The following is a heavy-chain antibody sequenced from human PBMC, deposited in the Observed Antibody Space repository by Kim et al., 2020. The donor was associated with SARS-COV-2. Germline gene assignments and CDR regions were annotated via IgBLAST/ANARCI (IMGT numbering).Heavy chain of an antibody. Sequence: GGSLRLSCTASGFTFSSYAMSWVRQAPGKGLEWVSSISGSGGSTYYAGSVKGRFTISRDNSKNTLYLQMNSLRDGDTAIYYCAKDSGLGELTPFDHWGQGTLVTVSS. CDR2: ISGSGGST. V-gene: IGHV3-23*01. CDR1: GFTFSSYA. CDR3: AKDSGLGELTPFDH. D-gene: IGHD3-10*01. J-gene: IGHJ4*02.